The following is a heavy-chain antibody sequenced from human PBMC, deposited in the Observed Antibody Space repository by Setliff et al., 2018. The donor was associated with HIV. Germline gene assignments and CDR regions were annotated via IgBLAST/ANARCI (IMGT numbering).Heavy chain of an antibody. CDR3: ARDRGGIWFGELLYGGSAFDI. J-gene: IGHJ3*02. Sequence: SGGSLRLSCATSGFTFNNFGMYWVRQAPGKGLEWVAFIRYDGSNKYYADSVKGRFTISRDNSKNTLYLQMNSLRAEDTAVYYCARDRGGIWFGELLYGGSAFDIWGQGTMVTVSS. CDR1: GFTFNNFG. V-gene: IGHV3-30*02. CDR2: IRYDGSNK. D-gene: IGHD3-10*01.